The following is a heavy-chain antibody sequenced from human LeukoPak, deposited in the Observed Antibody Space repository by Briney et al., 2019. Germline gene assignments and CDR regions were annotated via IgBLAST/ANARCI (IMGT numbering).Heavy chain of an antibody. J-gene: IGHJ5*02. CDR3: AKGVGCSGGSCYGWFDP. CDR2: ISWNSGSI. D-gene: IGHD2-15*01. V-gene: IGHV3-9*01. CDR1: GFTFDDYA. Sequence: GGSLRLSCAASGFTFDDYAMHWVRQAPGKGLEWVSGISWNSGSIGYADSVKGRFTISRDNAKNSLYLQMNSLRAEDTALYYCAKGVGCSGGSCYGWFDPWGQGTLVTVSS.